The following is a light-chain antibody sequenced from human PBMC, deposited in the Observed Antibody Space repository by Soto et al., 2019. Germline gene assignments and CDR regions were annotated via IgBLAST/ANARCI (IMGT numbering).Light chain of an antibody. CDR2: DAS. J-gene: IGKJ1*01. V-gene: IGKV3-20*01. CDR3: QQYGGSPRT. Sequence: EIVLTQSPATLSLSPGERATLSCRASQSLSSSSIAWYQQKRGQAPRLLIHDASSRATGIPDRFSGSGSGTDFTLTISRLEPEDFAVYYCQQYGGSPRTFGQGTKVDIK. CDR1: QSLSSSS.